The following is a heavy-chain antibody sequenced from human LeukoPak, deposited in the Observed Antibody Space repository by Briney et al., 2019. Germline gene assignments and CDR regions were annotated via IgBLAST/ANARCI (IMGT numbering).Heavy chain of an antibody. J-gene: IGHJ4*02. CDR1: GGSISSYY. CDR3: ARAPGSPYGGYGPFDF. D-gene: IGHD5-12*01. CDR2: IYYSGST. V-gene: IGHV4-59*01. Sequence: SETLSLTCTVSGGSISSYYWSWIRQPPGKGLEWIWYIYYSGSTNYNPSLKSRVTISVDTSKNEFSLKVSSVTAADTAGYYCARAPGSPYGGYGPFDFWGQGTLVTVSS.